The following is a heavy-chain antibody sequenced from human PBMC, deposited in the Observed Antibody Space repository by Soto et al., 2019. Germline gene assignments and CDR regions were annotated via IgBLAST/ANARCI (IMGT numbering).Heavy chain of an antibody. CDR1: GFTFSSNY. CDR2: IYSGGST. V-gene: IGHV3-53*01. D-gene: IGHD3-22*01. Sequence: PGGSLRLSCAASGFTFSSNYMSWVRQAPGKGLEWVSVIYSGGSTYYADSVKGRFTISRDNSKNTLYLQMNSLRAEDTAVYYCARDRVESGYPEYFTPWGQGTLVTVSS. J-gene: IGHJ1*01. CDR3: ARDRVESGYPEYFTP.